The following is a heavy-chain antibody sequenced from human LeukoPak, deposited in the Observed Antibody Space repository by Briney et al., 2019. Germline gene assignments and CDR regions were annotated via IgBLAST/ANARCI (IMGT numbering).Heavy chain of an antibody. CDR1: GGSISSSSYY. V-gene: IGHV4-39*01. Sequence: SETLSLTCTVSGGSISSSSYYWGWIRQPPGKGLEWIGSIYYSGSTYYNSSLKSRVTISVDTSKNQFSLKLSSVTAADTAVYYCARRSADYYYYGMDVWGQGTTVTVYS. CDR3: ARRSADYYYYGMDV. CDR2: IYYSGST. J-gene: IGHJ6*02.